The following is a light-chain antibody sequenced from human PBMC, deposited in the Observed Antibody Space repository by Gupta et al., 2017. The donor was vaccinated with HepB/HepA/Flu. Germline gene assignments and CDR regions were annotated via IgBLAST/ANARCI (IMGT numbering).Light chain of an antibody. Sequence: DIVMTQSPDSLAASLGERATITCKSSQSFLYNSNNKNYLPWYQQKPGQPPKLLIYWASTRESGVPDRFSGSGSGTDFTLTISSLQAEDVAVYLCQQYYTTPCSFGQGTKLEIK. J-gene: IGKJ2*04. V-gene: IGKV4-1*01. CDR3: QQYYTTPCS. CDR1: QSFLYNSNNKNY. CDR2: WAS.